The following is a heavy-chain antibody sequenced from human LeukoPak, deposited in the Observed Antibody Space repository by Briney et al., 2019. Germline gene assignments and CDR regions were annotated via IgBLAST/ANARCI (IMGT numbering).Heavy chain of an antibody. CDR2: IRGSGGST. J-gene: IGHJ4*02. V-gene: IGHV3-23*01. D-gene: IGHD3-22*01. CDR3: AKLTELVVAITETQFDY. Sequence: PGGSLRLSCAASGFTFSSYAMSWVRQAPGKGLEWVSAIRGSGGSTYYADSVKGRFTISRDNSKNTLYLQMNSLRAEDTAVYYCAKLTELVVAITETQFDYWGQGTLVTVSS. CDR1: GFTFSSYA.